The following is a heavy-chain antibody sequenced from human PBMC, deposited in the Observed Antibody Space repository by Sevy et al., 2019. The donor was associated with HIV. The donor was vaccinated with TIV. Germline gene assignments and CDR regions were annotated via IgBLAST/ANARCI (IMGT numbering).Heavy chain of an antibody. V-gene: IGHV3-30*04. CDR3: ARERKGGGLDY. CDR2: MSFDGKYK. Sequence: GGSLRLSCAASGFTFNIFPLHWVRQAPGKGLEWVTIMSFDGKYKYYVDSVRGRFTISRDNSKNTLYLQMNNLRPGDTAIYYCARERKGGGLDYWGQGTLVTVSS. D-gene: IGHD3-16*01. J-gene: IGHJ4*02. CDR1: GFTFNIFP.